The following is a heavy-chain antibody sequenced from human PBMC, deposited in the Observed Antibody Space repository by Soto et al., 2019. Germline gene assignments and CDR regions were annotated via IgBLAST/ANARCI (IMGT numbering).Heavy chain of an antibody. D-gene: IGHD3-16*02. CDR1: GFTFSSYA. Sequence: EVQLLESGGGLVQPGGSLRLSCAASGFTFSSYAMSWVRQAPGKGLEWVSAISGSGGSTYYADSVKGRFTISRDNSKNALYLQMNSLRAEDTAVYYCAKYPPKKYYDYVWGSYRPPVYFDYWGQGTLVTVSS. J-gene: IGHJ4*02. CDR2: ISGSGGST. V-gene: IGHV3-23*01. CDR3: AKYPPKKYYDYVWGSYRPPVYFDY.